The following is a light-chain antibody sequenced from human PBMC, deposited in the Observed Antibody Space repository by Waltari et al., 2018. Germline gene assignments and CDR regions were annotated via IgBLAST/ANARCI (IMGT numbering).Light chain of an antibody. V-gene: IGLV1-47*01. CDR1: ATNLGVIF. CDR2: KND. Sequence: QSVLTQPPSASGTPGQRVTISCSGGATNLGVIFVYWDRQLPGTAPKPLLYKNDQRPSGVPDRISGSKSGTSASLVISGLRSEDEADYYCAAWDDRLYTVMFGGGTKLTVL. J-gene: IGLJ3*02. CDR3: AAWDDRLYTVM.